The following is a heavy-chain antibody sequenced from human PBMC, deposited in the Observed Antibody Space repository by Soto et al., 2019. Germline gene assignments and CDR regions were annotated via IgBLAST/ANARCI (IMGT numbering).Heavy chain of an antibody. V-gene: IGHV3-23*01. Sequence: GGSLRFSCAASGFTFSSYAMSWVRQAPGKGLEWVSAISGSGGSTYYADSVKGRFTISRDNSKNTLYLQMNSLRAEDTAVYYCAKDRSATARTYYYGSGSQIGFDYWGQGTLVTVSS. D-gene: IGHD3-10*01. J-gene: IGHJ4*02. CDR2: ISGSGGST. CDR3: AKDRSATARTYYYGSGSQIGFDY. CDR1: GFTFSSYA.